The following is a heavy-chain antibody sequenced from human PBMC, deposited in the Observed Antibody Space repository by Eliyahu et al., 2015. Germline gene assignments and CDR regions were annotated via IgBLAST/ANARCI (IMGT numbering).Heavy chain of an antibody. CDR2: IXSSGSTT. CDR1: XFTFSXYD. CDR3: AVDIVATNLH. D-gene: IGHD5-12*01. Sequence: QVQLVESGGGXVKXGGSLXLXCAASXFTFSXYDMSWIRQAPGKGLEWVSYIXSSGSTTYYADSVKGRITISRDNAKNSLYLQMNSLRAEDTAVYYCAVDIVATNLHWGQGTLVTVSS. V-gene: IGHV3-11*01. J-gene: IGHJ4*02.